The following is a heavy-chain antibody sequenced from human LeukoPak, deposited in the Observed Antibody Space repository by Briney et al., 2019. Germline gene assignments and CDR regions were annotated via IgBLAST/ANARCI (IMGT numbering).Heavy chain of an antibody. CDR3: AKVRTMIAVAFDI. V-gene: IGHV3-11*01. CDR2: ISSSGITI. D-gene: IGHD3-22*01. CDR1: GFTFSDYY. J-gene: IGHJ3*02. Sequence: GGSLRLSCAASGFTFSDYYMTWIRQAPGKGLEWVSYISSSGITIYYADSVKGRFTISRDNAKKSLYLEMNSLRAEDTAVYYCAKVRTMIAVAFDIWGQGTTVTVSS.